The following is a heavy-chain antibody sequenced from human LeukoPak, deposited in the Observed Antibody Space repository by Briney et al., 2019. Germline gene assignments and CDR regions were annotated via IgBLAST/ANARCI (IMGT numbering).Heavy chain of an antibody. D-gene: IGHD1-1*01. V-gene: IGHV4-59*08. Sequence: PSETLSLTCTVSGASISSYYWSWLRQPPGKGLEWIGYIYYSGSTNYNPSLKSRVTISVDTSKNQFSLKLSSVTAADTAVYYCARVVRYDWSVDVWGQGTTVTVSS. J-gene: IGHJ6*02. CDR1: GASISSYY. CDR2: IYYSGST. CDR3: ARVVRYDWSVDV.